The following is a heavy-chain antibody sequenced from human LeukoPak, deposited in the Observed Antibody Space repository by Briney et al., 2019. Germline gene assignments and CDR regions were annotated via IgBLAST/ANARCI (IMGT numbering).Heavy chain of an antibody. V-gene: IGHV4-59*08. CDR1: GGSISSYY. CDR3: ARVAESYYDSSGYYLGQLIDY. J-gene: IGHJ4*02. Sequence: SETLSLTCSVSGGSISSYYWSWIRQPPGKGLEWIGYIYYSGRTSYNPSLKSRVTLSVDTSKNQFSLRLSSVTAADTAVYYCARVAESYYDSSGYYLGQLIDYWGQGTLVTVSS. D-gene: IGHD3-22*01. CDR2: IYYSGRT.